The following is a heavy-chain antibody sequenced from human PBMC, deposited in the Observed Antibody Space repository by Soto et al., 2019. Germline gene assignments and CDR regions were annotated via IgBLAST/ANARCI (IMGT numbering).Heavy chain of an antibody. J-gene: IGHJ3*02. CDR1: GFTFSDYY. D-gene: IGHD2-15*01. CDR3: ASLILGYCSGGSCYSGAFDI. Sequence: QVQLVESGGGLVKPGGSLRLSCAASGFTFSDYYMSWIRQAPGKGLEWVSYISSSGSTIYYADSVKGRFTISRDNAKNSLYLQMNSLRADDTAVYYCASLILGYCSGGSCYSGAFDIWGQGTMVTVSS. CDR2: ISSSGSTI. V-gene: IGHV3-11*01.